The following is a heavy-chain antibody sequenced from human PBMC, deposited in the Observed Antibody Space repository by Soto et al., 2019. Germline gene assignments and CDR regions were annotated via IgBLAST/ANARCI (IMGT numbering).Heavy chain of an antibody. V-gene: IGHV1-3*01. CDR2: INAGNGKT. Sequence: QVQLVQSGAEAKKPGASVKVSCKASGYTFTSYAMHWVRQAPGQRLEWMGWINAGNGKTKYSQKFQGRVTITRETSASTACMELSGLRSADTAVYYCARSIVLVTALDYWGQGTLVTVSS. D-gene: IGHD2-21*02. J-gene: IGHJ4*02. CDR1: GYTFTSYA. CDR3: ARSIVLVTALDY.